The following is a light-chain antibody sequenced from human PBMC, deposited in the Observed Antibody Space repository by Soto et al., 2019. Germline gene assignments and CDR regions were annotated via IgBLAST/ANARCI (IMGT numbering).Light chain of an antibody. J-gene: IGKJ2*01. CDR3: QQRSNWMYT. Sequence: EIVLTKSPATLSLSPGERATLSCRASQSVSSYLAWYQQKPGQAPRLLIYDASNRATGIPARFSGSRSGTDFTLTISSLEPEDFAVYYCQQRSNWMYTFGQGTKLEIK. CDR1: QSVSSY. V-gene: IGKV3-11*01. CDR2: DAS.